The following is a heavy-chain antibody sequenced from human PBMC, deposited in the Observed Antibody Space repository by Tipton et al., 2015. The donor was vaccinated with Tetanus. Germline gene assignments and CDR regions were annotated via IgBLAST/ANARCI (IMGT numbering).Heavy chain of an antibody. J-gene: IGHJ4*02. D-gene: IGHD2-2*01. CDR3: ARSIAAASVWPFDY. CDR2: ISHSGSS. Sequence: TLSLTCTVSGGSFSLYYWNWVRQSPGKGLEWIGEISHSGSSSYSPSLKSRVTISVDTSKNQFSLRLRSVAAADTAVYYCARSIAAASVWPFDYWGQGTQVTVSS. V-gene: IGHV4-34*01. CDR1: GGSFSLYY.